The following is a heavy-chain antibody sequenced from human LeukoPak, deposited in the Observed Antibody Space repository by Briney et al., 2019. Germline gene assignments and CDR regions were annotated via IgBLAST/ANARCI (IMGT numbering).Heavy chain of an antibody. Sequence: GGSLRLSCSASGFTLSTYGMHWVRQAPGKGLEWVALIWYDGSNKFYLDSVKGRFTISRDNSNNTLSLELKSLRVEDTGLYYCVRSTADALNNIFDMWGQGTMVIVSS. V-gene: IGHV3-33*01. CDR1: GFTLSTYG. D-gene: IGHD6-13*01. CDR3: VRSTADALNNIFDM. J-gene: IGHJ3*02. CDR2: IWYDGSNK.